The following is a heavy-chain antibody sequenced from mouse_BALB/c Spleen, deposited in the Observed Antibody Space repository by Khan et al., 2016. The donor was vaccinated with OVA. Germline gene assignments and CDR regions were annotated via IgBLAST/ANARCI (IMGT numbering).Heavy chain of an antibody. D-gene: IGHD2-14*01. CDR2: IFPGDDST. CDR3: AKQYDGGILDRYVDG. V-gene: IGHV1-85*01. J-gene: IGHJ1*01. CDR1: GYTFTSYD. Sequence: QVQLKQSGAELVKPGASVKLSCKASGYTFTSYDINWVRQRPEQGLEWIGWIFPGDDSTKYNEKFKGKATLTSDKSSSTAYMQHSRLTSEDSAVYFGAKQYDGGILDRYVDGWGEGTTVTVSS.